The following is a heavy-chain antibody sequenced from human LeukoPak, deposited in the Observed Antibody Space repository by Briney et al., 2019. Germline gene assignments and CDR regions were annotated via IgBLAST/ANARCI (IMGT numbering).Heavy chain of an antibody. CDR1: GFTFSSYD. CDR3: ARAGYSGYDGKNYYYYGMDV. J-gene: IGHJ6*02. CDR2: IGTAGDT. D-gene: IGHD5-12*01. V-gene: IGHV3-13*01. Sequence: GGSLRLSCAASGFTFSSYDMHWVRQATGKGLEWVSAIGTAGDTYYPGSVKGRFTISRENAKNSLYLQMNSLRAGDTAVYYCARAGYSGYDGKNYYYYGMDVWGQGTTVTVSS.